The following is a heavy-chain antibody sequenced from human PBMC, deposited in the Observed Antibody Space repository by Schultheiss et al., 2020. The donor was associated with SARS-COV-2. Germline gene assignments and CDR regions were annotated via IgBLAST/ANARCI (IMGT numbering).Heavy chain of an antibody. Sequence: GGSLRLSCAASGFTFSSYGMHWVRQAPGKGLEWVAVIWYDGSNKYYADSVKGRFTISRDNSKNTLYLQMNSLRAEDTAVYYCARDGSLGFDYGGNSDPDAFDIWGQGTMVTVSS. V-gene: IGHV3-33*01. J-gene: IGHJ3*02. CDR2: IWYDGSNK. D-gene: IGHD4-23*01. CDR1: GFTFSSYG. CDR3: ARDGSLGFDYGGNSDPDAFDI.